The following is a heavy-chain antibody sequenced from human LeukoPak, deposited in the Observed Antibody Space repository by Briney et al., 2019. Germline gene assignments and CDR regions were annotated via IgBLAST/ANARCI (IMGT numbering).Heavy chain of an antibody. J-gene: IGHJ6*03. V-gene: IGHV3-30*04. Sequence: PGGSLRLSCAASGFTFGDSAVSWVRQAPGKGLEWVAVISYDGSNKYYADSVKGRFTISRDNSKNTLYLQMNSLRAEDTAVYYCARVKHYDSSGYYSRPYYMDVWGKGTTVTVSS. CDR1: GFTFGDSA. D-gene: IGHD3-22*01. CDR2: ISYDGSNK. CDR3: ARVKHYDSSGYYSRPYYMDV.